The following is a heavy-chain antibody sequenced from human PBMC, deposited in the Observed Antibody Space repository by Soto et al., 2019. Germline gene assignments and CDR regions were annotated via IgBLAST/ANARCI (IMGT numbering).Heavy chain of an antibody. CDR1: GFTFSSYG. CDR2: ISYDGSNK. D-gene: IGHD3-10*01. CDR3: AYYSSMN. J-gene: IGHJ4*02. V-gene: IGHV3-30*03. Sequence: PGGSLRLSCAASGFTFSSYGMHWVRQAPGKGLEWVAVISYDGSNKYYADSVKGRFTIPRDNSKNTLYLQMNSLRAEDMAVYYCAYYSSMNWGQGTPVTVSS.